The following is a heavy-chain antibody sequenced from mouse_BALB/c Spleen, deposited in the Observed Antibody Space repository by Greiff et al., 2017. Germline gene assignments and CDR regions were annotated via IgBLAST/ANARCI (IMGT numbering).Heavy chain of an antibody. CDR3: ARVSNYPRAMDY. Sequence: LQESGAELAKPGASVKMSCKASGYTFTSYWMHWVKQRPGQGLEWIGYINPSTGYTEYNQKFKDKATLTADKSSSTAYMQLSSLTSEDSAVYYCARVSNYPRAMDYWGQGTSVTVSS. D-gene: IGHD2-5*01. CDR1: GYTFTSYW. V-gene: IGHV1-7*01. CDR2: INPSTGYT. J-gene: IGHJ4*01.